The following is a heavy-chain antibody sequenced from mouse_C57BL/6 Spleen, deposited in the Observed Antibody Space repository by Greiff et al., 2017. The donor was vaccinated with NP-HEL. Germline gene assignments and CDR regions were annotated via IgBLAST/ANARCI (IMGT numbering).Heavy chain of an antibody. CDR3: ARRYDYAMDY. J-gene: IGHJ4*01. CDR1: GFTFSSYG. V-gene: IGHV5-6*01. D-gene: IGHD2-12*01. CDR2: ISSGGSYT. Sequence: EVQVVESGGDLVKPGGSLKLSCAASGFTFSSYGMSWVRQTPDKRLEWVATISSGGSYTYYPDSVKGRFTISRDNAKNTLYLQMSSLKSEDTAMYYCARRYDYAMDYWGQGTSVTVSS.